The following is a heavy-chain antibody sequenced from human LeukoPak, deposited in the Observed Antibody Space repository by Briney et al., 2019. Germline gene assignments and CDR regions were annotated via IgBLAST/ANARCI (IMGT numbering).Heavy chain of an antibody. CDR1: GDSVSSNSAA. J-gene: IGHJ3*02. CDR2: TYYGSQWYN. Sequence: SQTLSLTCAISGDSVSSNSAAWNCIRQSPSRGLEWLARTYYGSQWYNDYAVSVKSRITINPDTSKNQFSLQLNSVTPEDTAVYYCARVCSGGSCYSDAFDIWGQGTMVTVSS. V-gene: IGHV6-1*01. CDR3: ARVCSGGSCYSDAFDI. D-gene: IGHD2-15*01.